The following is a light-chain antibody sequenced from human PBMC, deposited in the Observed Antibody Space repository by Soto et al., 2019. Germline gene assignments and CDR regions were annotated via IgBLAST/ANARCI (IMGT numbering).Light chain of an antibody. CDR2: GAS. V-gene: IGKV3-20*01. CDR1: QSVSSSY. CDR3: QQYGSSLWK. Sequence: EIVMTQSPATLSVSPGERATLSCRASQSVSSSYLAWYQQKPGQAPRLLIYGASSRATGIPDRFSGSGSGTDFTLTISRLEPEDFAVYYCQQYGSSLWKFGQGTKVDIK. J-gene: IGKJ1*01.